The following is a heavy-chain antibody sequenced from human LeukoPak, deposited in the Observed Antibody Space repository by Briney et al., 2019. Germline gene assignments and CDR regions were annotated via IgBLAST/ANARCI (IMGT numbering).Heavy chain of an antibody. CDR3: ARDDASDPSASFDL. CDR2: NNPKSGGT. Sequence: ASVTVSCKASGYSFRDDYIYWMRQAPGQGLEWVGWNNPKSGGTKYAQKFQGRVTMAGDTSINTAYMELYSLRSDDTAVYYCARDDASDPSASFDLWGQGTTVTVSS. D-gene: IGHD1-26*01. CDR1: GYSFRDDY. V-gene: IGHV1-2*02. J-gene: IGHJ3*01.